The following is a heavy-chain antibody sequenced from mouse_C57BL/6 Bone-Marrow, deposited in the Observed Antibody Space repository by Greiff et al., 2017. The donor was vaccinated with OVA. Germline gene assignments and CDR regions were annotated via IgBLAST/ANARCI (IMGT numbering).Heavy chain of an antibody. CDR1: GYSFTGYF. D-gene: IGHD1-1*01. CDR2: INPYNGDT. J-gene: IGHJ2*01. Sequence: EVQLQQSGPELVKPGDSVKISCKASGYSFTGYFMNWVMQSHGKSLEWIGRINPYNGDTFYNQKFKGKATLTVDKSSSTAHMELRSLTSEDSAVYDCARDTVVAPHFDYWGQGTTLTVSS. CDR3: ARDTVVAPHFDY. V-gene: IGHV1-20*01.